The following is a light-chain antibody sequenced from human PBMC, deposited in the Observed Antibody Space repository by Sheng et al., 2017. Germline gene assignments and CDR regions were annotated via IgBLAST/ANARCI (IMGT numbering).Light chain of an antibody. J-gene: IGLJ3*02. CDR2: VNS. CDR3: QSYDSSLNWV. Sequence: QSVLTQPPSVSGAPGQRVTISCTGSSSNIGAGYDVNWYQHLPGTAPKLLIYVNSNRTSGVPDRISGSKSGTSASLAITGLQAEDEADYYCQSYDSSLNWVFGGGTKLTVL. V-gene: IGLV1-40*01. CDR1: SSNIGAGYD.